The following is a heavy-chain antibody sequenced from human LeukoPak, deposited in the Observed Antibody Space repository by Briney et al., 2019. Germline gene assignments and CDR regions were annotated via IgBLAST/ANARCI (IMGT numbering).Heavy chain of an antibody. CDR1: GGSISSGGYS. J-gene: IGHJ4*02. Sequence: SQTLSLTCAVSGGSISSGGYSWSWIRQPPGKGLEWIGYIYHSGSTYYNPSLKSRVTISVDRSKNQFSLKLSSVTAADTAVYYCAKRGVDGYNEDFDYWGQGTLVTVSS. D-gene: IGHD5-24*01. CDR2: IYHSGST. CDR3: AKRGVDGYNEDFDY. V-gene: IGHV4-30-2*01.